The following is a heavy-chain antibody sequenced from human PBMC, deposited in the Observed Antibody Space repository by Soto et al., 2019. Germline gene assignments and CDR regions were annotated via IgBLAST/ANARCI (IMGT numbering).Heavy chain of an antibody. V-gene: IGHV6-1*01. J-gene: IGHJ6*02. D-gene: IGHD2-2*01. CDR2: TYYRSKWYN. Sequence: SPTLSLTCAISGDSASSNSAAWNWIRPSPSRGLEWLGRTYYRSKWYNDYAVSVKSRITINPDTSKNQFSLQLNSVTPEDTAVYYCARDLRGVLVAAVRRGSMDVWGQGTTVTVSS. CDR3: ARDLRGVLVAAVRRGSMDV. CDR1: GDSASSNSAA.